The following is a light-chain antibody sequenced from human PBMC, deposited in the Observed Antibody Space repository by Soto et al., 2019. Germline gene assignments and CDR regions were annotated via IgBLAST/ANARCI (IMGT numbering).Light chain of an antibody. CDR3: QHYSNLPIA. CDR1: QGISSY. V-gene: IGKV1-33*01. Sequence: IQLTQSPSSLSASVGDRVTITCRASQGISSYLAWYQQKPGKAPNLLIYDASILKTGVPSRFSGSGFGTDFTFTISSLQPEDFATYYCQHYSNLPIAFGQGTRLEIK. CDR2: DAS. J-gene: IGKJ5*01.